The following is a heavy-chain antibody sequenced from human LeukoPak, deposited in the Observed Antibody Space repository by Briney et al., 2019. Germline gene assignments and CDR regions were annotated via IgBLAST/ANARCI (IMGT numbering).Heavy chain of an antibody. CDR3: ARLSTYYDFWSPLDY. Sequence: SEALSVTCRVSRGSLSTYYWTWIRQPPGKRREWIGYVSYSVGANYNPSLKSRVTISLDTSNDYFSLRLNPVTAADTAVYYCARLSTYYDFWSPLDYWGQGTLVTVSS. V-gene: IGHV4-59*01. CDR2: VSYSVGA. J-gene: IGHJ4*02. CDR1: RGSLSTYY. D-gene: IGHD3-3*01.